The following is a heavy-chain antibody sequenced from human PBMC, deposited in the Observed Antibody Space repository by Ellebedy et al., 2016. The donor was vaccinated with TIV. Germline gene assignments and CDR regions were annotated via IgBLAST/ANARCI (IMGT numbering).Heavy chain of an antibody. CDR2: INSDGSST. Sequence: GESLKISCAASGFTFSSYWMHWVRQAPGKGLVWVSRINSDGSSTSYADPVKGRFTISRDNAKNTLYLQMNSLRAEDTAVYYCARDGGGPGDYWGQGTLVTVSS. J-gene: IGHJ4*02. CDR1: GFTFSSYW. CDR3: ARDGGGPGDY. V-gene: IGHV3-74*01. D-gene: IGHD2-15*01.